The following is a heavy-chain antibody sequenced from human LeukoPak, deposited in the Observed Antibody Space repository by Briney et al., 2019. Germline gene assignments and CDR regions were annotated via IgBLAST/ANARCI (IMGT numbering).Heavy chain of an antibody. D-gene: IGHD6-13*01. CDR2: IYTSGST. CDR1: GGSISSYY. J-gene: IGHJ4*02. CDR3: ASSIAAAYDLDY. Sequence: SETLSLTCTVSGGSISSYYWSWIRQPAGKGLEWIGRIYTSGSTNYNPSLESRVTMSVDTSKNQFSLKLSSVTAADTAVYYCASSIAAAYDLDYWGQGTLVTVSS. V-gene: IGHV4-4*07.